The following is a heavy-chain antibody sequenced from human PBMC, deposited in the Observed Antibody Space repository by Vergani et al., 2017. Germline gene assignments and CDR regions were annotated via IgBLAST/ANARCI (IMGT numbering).Heavy chain of an antibody. CDR1: GFTFSDYY. CDR2: ISSSGSTI. V-gene: IGHV3-11*01. CDR3: AREIGPDIYYYYGMDV. D-gene: IGHD3/OR15-3a*01. Sequence: VQLLESGGGLVQPGGSLRLSCAASGFTFSDYYMSWIRQAPGKGLEWVSYISSSGSTIYYADSVKGRFTISRDNAKNSLYLQMNSLRAEDTAVYYCAREIGPDIYYYYGMDVWGQGTTVTVSS. J-gene: IGHJ6*02.